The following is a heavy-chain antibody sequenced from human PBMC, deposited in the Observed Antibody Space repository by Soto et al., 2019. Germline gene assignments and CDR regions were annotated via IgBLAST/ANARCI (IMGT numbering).Heavy chain of an antibody. D-gene: IGHD6-19*01. CDR3: ARSVEGHFDY. Sequence: GGSLRLSCAASGFTFSNYAMSWVRQAPGKGLEWVSAISGSGGSTCYADSVKGRFTISRDNAKNLVYIQMTSLRDEDTAVYYCARSVEGHFDYWGQGTLVTVSS. CDR1: GFTFSNYA. CDR2: ISGSGGST. J-gene: IGHJ4*02. V-gene: IGHV3-23*01.